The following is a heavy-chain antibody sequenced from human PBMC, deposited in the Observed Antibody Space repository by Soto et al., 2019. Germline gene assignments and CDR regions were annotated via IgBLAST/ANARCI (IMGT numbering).Heavy chain of an antibody. V-gene: IGHV3-23*01. J-gene: IGHJ4*02. Sequence: EVQLLESGGGLVQPGGSLRLSRAASGFTFSSYAMSWVRQAPGKGLEWVSAISGSGGSTYYADSVKGRFTISRDNSKNTLYLQMNSLRAEDTAVYYCAPHLWFGELYYWGQGTLVTVSS. D-gene: IGHD3-10*01. CDR1: GFTFSSYA. CDR2: ISGSGGST. CDR3: APHLWFGELYY.